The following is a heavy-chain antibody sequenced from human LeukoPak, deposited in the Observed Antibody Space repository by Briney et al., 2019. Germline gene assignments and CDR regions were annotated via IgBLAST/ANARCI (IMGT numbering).Heavy chain of an antibody. CDR1: GFTFDNYA. V-gene: IGHV3-43*02. J-gene: IGHJ1*01. D-gene: IGHD3-3*02. CDR2: ISGDGGST. CDR3: ARDSQAFFQH. Sequence: PGGSLRLSCAASGFTFDNYAIHWVRQAPGKGLEWVSLISGDGGSTYYADSMKGRFTISRDNSKNSLYLQMNSLRTEDTALYYCARDSQAFFQHWGQGTLVTVSS.